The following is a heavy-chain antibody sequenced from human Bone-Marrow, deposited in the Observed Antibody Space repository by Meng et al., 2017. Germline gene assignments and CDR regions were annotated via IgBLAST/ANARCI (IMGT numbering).Heavy chain of an antibody. V-gene: IGHV3-21*01. CDR1: GFSFTDYG. Sequence: GESLKISCATSGFSFTDYGMNWVRQAPGKGLEWVSSISGFGDYSYYADSVRGRFTISRDNAANSLFLQMNSLRVEDTAVYYCARVGYSGSYYFDYWGQGTLVTVSS. J-gene: IGHJ4*02. CDR3: ARVGYSGSYYFDY. D-gene: IGHD1-26*01. CDR2: ISGFGDYS.